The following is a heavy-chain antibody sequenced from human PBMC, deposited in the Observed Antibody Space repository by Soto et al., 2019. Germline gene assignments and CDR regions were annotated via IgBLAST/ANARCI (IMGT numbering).Heavy chain of an antibody. CDR2: INPNSGGT. J-gene: IGHJ4*02. CDR3: ARGGLAAAGIEGNSYFDY. V-gene: IGHV1-2*02. D-gene: IGHD6-13*01. CDR1: GYTFTAFY. Sequence: GASVKVSCKASGYTFTAFYMHWVRQAPGRGLEWMGWINPNSGGTNYAQKFQGRVTMTRDTSISTAYMELSRLRSDDTAVYYCARGGLAAAGIEGNSYFDYWGQGTQVTVSS.